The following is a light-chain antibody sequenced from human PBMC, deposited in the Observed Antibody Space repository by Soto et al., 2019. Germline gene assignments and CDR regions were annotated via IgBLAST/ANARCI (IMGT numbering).Light chain of an antibody. CDR1: QSVASNY. J-gene: IGKJ1*01. V-gene: IGKV3-20*01. CDR2: GAS. Sequence: EIALTQSPGTMSLSPGERATLSCRASQSVASNYLAWHQQKPGQAPMLLIYGASSRATGVPDRFSGRGSGTDFPLTIRRLEPEDFAVYYCQQYGSSPWTFGQGTKVEIK. CDR3: QQYGSSPWT.